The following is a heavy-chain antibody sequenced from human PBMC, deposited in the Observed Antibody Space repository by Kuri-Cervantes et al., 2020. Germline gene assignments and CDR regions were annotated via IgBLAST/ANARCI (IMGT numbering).Heavy chain of an antibody. V-gene: IGHV1-18*01. CDR2: ISTYNGNT. Sequence: ASVKVSCKASGYTFTSYDISWVRQAPGQGLEWMGWISTYNGNTNYAQKLQGRVTMTTDTSTSTAYMELRSLRSDDTAVYYCARAGYCSGGSCHAFDIWGQGAMVTVSS. D-gene: IGHD2-15*01. CDR1: GYTFTSYD. J-gene: IGHJ3*02. CDR3: ARAGYCSGGSCHAFDI.